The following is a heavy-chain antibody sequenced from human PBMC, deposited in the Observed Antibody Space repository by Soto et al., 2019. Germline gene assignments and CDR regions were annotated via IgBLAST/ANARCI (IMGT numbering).Heavy chain of an antibody. Sequence: ASVKVSCKASGYTFTSYGISWVRQAPGQGLEWMGWISAYNGSTNYAQKPQGRVTMTTDTSTSTAYMELRSLRSDDTAVYYCASRSYGSYYMDVWGKGTTVTVSS. CDR3: ASRSYGSYYMDV. D-gene: IGHD4-17*01. J-gene: IGHJ6*03. CDR1: GYTFTSYG. V-gene: IGHV1-18*01. CDR2: ISAYNGST.